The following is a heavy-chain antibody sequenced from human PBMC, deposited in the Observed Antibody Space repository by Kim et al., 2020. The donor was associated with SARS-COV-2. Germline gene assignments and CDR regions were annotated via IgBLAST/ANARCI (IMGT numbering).Heavy chain of an antibody. CDR3: AGEWEAMLT. CDR2: GST. Sequence: GSTYYADSVKGRFTISRDNSKNPLYLQMNSLRAEDTAVYYCAGEWEAMLTWGQGTLVTVSS. D-gene: IGHD1-26*01. V-gene: IGHV3-53*01. J-gene: IGHJ5*02.